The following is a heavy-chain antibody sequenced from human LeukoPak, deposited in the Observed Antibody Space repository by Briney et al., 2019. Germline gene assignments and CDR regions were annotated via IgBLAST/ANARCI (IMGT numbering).Heavy chain of an antibody. CDR3: VRGNDYGGPHY. CDR2: IDRDGSRI. D-gene: IGHD4-23*01. Sequence: GGSLRLSCAVSGFTFSSYRMHWVRQAPGKGLVWVSRIDRDGSRINYADSVKGRFTISRDNGKNTLFLQMNSLRAEDAAVYYCVRGNDYGGPHYWGQGTLVTVSS. V-gene: IGHV3-74*01. J-gene: IGHJ4*02. CDR1: GFTFSSYR.